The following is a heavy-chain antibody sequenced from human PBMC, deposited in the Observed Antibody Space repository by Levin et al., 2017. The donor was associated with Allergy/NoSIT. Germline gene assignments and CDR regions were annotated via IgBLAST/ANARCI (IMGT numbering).Heavy chain of an antibody. CDR1: GFTVSRNY. V-gene: IGHV3-53*01. CDR2: IYSGGAT. Sequence: RGESLKISCAASGFTVSRNYMNWFRQAPGKGLEWVSLIYSGGATYYADSVRGRFTISRDSSTNTLYLRMSGLRADDTAVYYCASNADLGYWGQGTLVTVSS. J-gene: IGHJ4*01. CDR3: ASNADLGY.